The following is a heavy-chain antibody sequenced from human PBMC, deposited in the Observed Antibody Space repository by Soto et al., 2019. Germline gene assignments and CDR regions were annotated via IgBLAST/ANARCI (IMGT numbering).Heavy chain of an antibody. D-gene: IGHD2-21*02. J-gene: IGHJ4*02. CDR2: IITLFGTS. Sequence: VQLMQSGAEVKKPGSSVKVSCKASGGTFSSHSINWVRQAPGQGLEWMGGIITLFGTSNYAQNFQGRVTITADQFTSTAYMELNRLTSDDPAVYYCAREVGYGDFSAALLDWGQGTLVTVSS. CDR3: AREVGYGDFSAALLD. V-gene: IGHV1-69*01. CDR1: GGTFSSHS.